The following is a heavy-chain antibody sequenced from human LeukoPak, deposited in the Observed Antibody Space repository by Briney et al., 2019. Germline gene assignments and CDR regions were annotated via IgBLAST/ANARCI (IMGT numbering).Heavy chain of an antibody. CDR1: GYSISSGYY. D-gene: IGHD3-10*01. V-gene: IGHV4-38-2*02. J-gene: IGHJ5*02. CDR2: IYHSGST. Sequence: SETLSLTCTVSGYSISSGYYWGWIRQPPGKGLEWIGNIYHSGSTYYNPSLKSRVTISVDTSKNQFSLKLSSVTAADTAVYYCARDSGTTGEVKFDPWGQGTLVTVSS. CDR3: ARDSGTTGEVKFDP.